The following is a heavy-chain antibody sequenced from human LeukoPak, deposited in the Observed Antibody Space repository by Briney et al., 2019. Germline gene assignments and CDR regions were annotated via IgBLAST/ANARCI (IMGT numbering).Heavy chain of an antibody. D-gene: IGHD5-18*01. J-gene: IGHJ6*02. CDR2: INPNSGGT. CDR3: ARGGVDTARGFYYYGMDV. CDR1: GYTFTGYY. Sequence: ASVNDSCKASGYTFTGYYMHWVRQAPGQGLEWMGWINPNSGGTNYAQKFQGWVTMTRDTSISTAYMELSRLRSDDTAVYYCARGGVDTARGFYYYGMDVWGQGTTVTVSS. V-gene: IGHV1-2*04.